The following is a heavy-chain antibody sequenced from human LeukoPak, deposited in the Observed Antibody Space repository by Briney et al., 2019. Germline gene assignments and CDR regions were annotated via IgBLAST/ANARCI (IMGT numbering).Heavy chain of an antibody. CDR3: ARGGWYYDSSGAFAFDI. CDR1: GGSISSGGYY. D-gene: IGHD3-22*01. Sequence: SETLSLTCTVSGGSISSGGYYWSWIRQHPGKGLEWIGYIYYSGSTYYNPSLKSRVTISVDTSKNQFSLKLSSVTAADTAVYYCARGGWYYDSSGAFAFDIWGQGTMVTVSS. J-gene: IGHJ3*02. V-gene: IGHV4-31*03. CDR2: IYYSGST.